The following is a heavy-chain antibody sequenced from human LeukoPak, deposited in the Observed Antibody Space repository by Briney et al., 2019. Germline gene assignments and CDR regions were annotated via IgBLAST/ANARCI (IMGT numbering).Heavy chain of an antibody. CDR1: GGSISSYY. J-gene: IGHJ3*02. CDR2: IYYSGST. D-gene: IGHD3-22*01. Sequence: SETLSLTCTVSGGSISSYYWSWLRQPPGKGLEWLGYIYYSGSTNYNPSLKSRVTISVDTSKNQFSLKLSSVTAADTAVYYCARASYYYDSSGYPWAFDIWGQGTMVTVSS. CDR3: ARASYYYDSSGYPWAFDI. V-gene: IGHV4-59*01.